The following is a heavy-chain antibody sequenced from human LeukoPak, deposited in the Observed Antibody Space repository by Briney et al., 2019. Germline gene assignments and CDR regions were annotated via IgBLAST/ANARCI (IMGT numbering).Heavy chain of an antibody. V-gene: IGHV5-51*01. CDR2: IYPGDSDT. J-gene: IGHJ4*02. Sequence: GESLKISCKGSGYSFTSYWIGWVRQMPGKGLEWMGIIYPGDSDTRYSPSFQGQVTISADKSISTAYLQWSSLKASDTAMYYCARHSRIAAAGRDTNPLDYWGQGTLVTVSS. CDR3: ARHSRIAAAGRDTNPLDY. CDR1: GYSFTSYW. D-gene: IGHD6-13*01.